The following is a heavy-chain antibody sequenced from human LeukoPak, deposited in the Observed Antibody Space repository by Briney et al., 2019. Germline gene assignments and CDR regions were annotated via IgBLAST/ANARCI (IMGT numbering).Heavy chain of an antibody. V-gene: IGHV1-2*06. CDR1: GYTFTVYY. CDR2: INPNSGGT. J-gene: IGHJ4*02. D-gene: IGHD2-15*01. CDR3: ARDLRGLLRPLDLNDY. Sequence: ASVKVSCTASGYTFTVYYIRWVRQAPGQGLEWVGRINPNSGGTNYAQKFQGRVTMTSDTSISTAYMELSRLRSDDTAVYYCARDLRGLLRPLDLNDYWGQGTLVTVSS.